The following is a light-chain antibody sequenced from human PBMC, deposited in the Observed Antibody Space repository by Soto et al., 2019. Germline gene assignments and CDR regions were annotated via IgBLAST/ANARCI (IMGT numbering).Light chain of an antibody. Sequence: EIVLTQSPATLSLSPGERATLSCRASQSISGFLAWYQQRRGQAPRLLIYETSNRATGIPARFSGSGSGTDFTLTISSLEPEDFAVYYCQQRVTWPLTVGGGTKVEIK. CDR2: ETS. J-gene: IGKJ4*01. CDR3: QQRVTWPLT. V-gene: IGKV3-11*01. CDR1: QSISGF.